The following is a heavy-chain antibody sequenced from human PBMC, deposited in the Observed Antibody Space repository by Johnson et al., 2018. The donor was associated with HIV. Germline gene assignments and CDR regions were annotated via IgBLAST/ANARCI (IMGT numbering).Heavy chain of an antibody. D-gene: IGHD4-17*01. Sequence: VQLVESGGGLVQPGGSLRLSCAASGFTVSSNYMSWVRQAPGTGLEWVSVIYSGGSTYYADSVKGRFTISKDNSKNTLYLQMNSLRAEDTAVYYCARDSTPWGGDYVGYAFDIWGQGTMVAVSS. J-gene: IGHJ3*02. CDR1: GFTVSSNY. CDR2: IYSGGST. CDR3: ARDSTPWGGDYVGYAFDI. V-gene: IGHV3-66*02.